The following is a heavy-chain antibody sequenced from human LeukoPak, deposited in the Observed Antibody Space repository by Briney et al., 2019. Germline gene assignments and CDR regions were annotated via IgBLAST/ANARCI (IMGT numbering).Heavy chain of an antibody. J-gene: IGHJ4*02. CDR3: AKQLGSCTVGSCHFDY. D-gene: IGHD2-8*02. CDR2: ISGGGGT. CDR1: GFTFSSSA. V-gene: IGHV3-23*01. Sequence: GGSLRLSCAASGFTFSSSAMSWFRQAPGKGLEWVSAISGGGGTYYEDSVQGRFTVSRDNSKNTLYLQINTLRAEDTALYYCAKQLGSCTVGSCHFDYWGQGIPVTVSS.